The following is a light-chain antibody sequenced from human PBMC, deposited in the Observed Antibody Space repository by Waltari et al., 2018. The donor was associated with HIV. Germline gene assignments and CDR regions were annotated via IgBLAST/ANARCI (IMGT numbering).Light chain of an antibody. J-gene: IGLJ2*01. CDR3: SSYTSSNTLV. V-gene: IGLV2-14*01. Sequence: QSALTQTASVAGSPGQPITIPCTGTSSAVGGYDNVSWYQQHPGKAPKLVIYEVYNRPSGISHRFSGSKSGNTASLTISGLQAEDEADYFCSSYTSSNTLVFGGGTKVTVL. CDR2: EVY. CDR1: SSAVGGYDN.